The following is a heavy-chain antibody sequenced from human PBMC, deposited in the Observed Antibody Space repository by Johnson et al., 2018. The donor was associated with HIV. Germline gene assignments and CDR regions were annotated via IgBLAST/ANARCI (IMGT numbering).Heavy chain of an antibody. CDR1: GFTFSSYG. CDR2: MSYDGSNK. J-gene: IGHJ3*02. V-gene: IGHV3-30*18. CDR3: AKGLSLCGSYSYDAFDI. Sequence: QVQLVESGGGVVQPGRSLRLSCAASGFTFSSYGMHWVRQAPGKGLEWVAVMSYDGSNKYYADSVKGRFTISRDNSKNTLYLQMNSLRPEDTAVYYCAKGLSLCGSYSYDAFDIWGHGTMVIVSS. D-gene: IGHD1-26*01.